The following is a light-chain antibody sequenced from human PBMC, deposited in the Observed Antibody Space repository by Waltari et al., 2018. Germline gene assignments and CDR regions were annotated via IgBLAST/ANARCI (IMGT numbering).Light chain of an antibody. Sequence: QSALTPPRSVSGSPGQSVTISCTGTSSDVGGYDYVSCYHHHPGKAPKLMICDVTKRPSGVPDRFSGSKSGNTASLTISGLQAEDEADYYCCSYAGSYTHVVFGGGTKLTVL. J-gene: IGLJ2*01. CDR3: CSYAGSYTHVV. V-gene: IGLV2-11*01. CDR1: SSDVGGYDY. CDR2: DVT.